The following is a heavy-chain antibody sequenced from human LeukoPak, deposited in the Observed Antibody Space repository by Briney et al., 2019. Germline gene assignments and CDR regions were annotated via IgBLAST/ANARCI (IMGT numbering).Heavy chain of an antibody. CDR3: VRDSPSGFFDL. CDR1: GFTFNTYW. D-gene: IGHD6-19*01. Sequence: GGSLRLSCAASGFTFNTYWMHWVRPAPGKGLVWVSPINPDGTVTTYADSVKGRFTISRDNAKNTLYLQMNSLKAEDTAVYYCVRDSPSGFFDLWGRGTLVTVSS. V-gene: IGHV3-74*01. CDR2: INPDGTVT. J-gene: IGHJ2*01.